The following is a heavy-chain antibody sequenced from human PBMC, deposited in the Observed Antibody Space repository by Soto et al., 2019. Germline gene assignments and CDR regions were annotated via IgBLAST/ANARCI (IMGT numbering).Heavy chain of an antibody. CDR3: VTTGAGMGITFGGVIRFFDY. Sequence: GESLKISCKGSGYSFTSYWIGWVRQMPGKGLEWMGIIYPGDSDTRYSPSFQGQVTISADKSISTAYLQWSSLKASDTAMYYCVTTGAGMGITFGGVIRFFDYWGQGTLVTVSS. J-gene: IGHJ4*02. V-gene: IGHV5-51*01. CDR1: GYSFTSYW. CDR2: IYPGDSDT. D-gene: IGHD3-16*01.